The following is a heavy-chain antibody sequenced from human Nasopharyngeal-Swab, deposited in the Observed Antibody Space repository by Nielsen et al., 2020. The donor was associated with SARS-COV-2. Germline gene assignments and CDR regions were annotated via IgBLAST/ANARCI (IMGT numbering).Heavy chain of an antibody. CDR2: IYYSGST. CDR3: ARGGTEYYDNTEGLDY. CDR1: GGSISSGGYY. V-gene: IGHV4-31*03. D-gene: IGHD2/OR15-2a*01. Sequence: LRLSCTVSGGSISSGGYYWSWIRQHPGKGLEWIGYIYYSGSTYYNPSLKSRVTISVDTSKNQFSLKLTSVTTADTAVYYCARGGTEYYDNTEGLDYWGQGTLVTVSS. J-gene: IGHJ4*02.